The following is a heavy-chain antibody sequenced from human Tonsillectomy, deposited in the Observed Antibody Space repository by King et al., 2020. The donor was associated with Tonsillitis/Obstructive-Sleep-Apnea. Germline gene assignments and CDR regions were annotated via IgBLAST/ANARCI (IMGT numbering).Heavy chain of an antibody. Sequence: VQLVESGGGLVQPGRSLRLSCAASGFTFDDYAMHWVRQATGKGLEWVSGISWNSGSIGYADSVKGRFTISRDNAKNSLYLQMNSLRAEDTALYYCAKAGKYQLLYNWFDPLGQGTLVTVSS. CDR1: GFTFDDYA. CDR2: ISWNSGSI. J-gene: IGHJ5*02. CDR3: AKAGKYQLLYNWFDP. D-gene: IGHD2-2*01. V-gene: IGHV3-9*01.